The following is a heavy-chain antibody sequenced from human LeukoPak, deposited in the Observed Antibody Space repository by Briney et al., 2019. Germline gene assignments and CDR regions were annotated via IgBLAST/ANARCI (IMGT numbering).Heavy chain of an antibody. Sequence: GGSLRLSCAASGFTFSSYEMNWVRQAPGKGLEWVSYISSSGSTIYYADSVKGRFTISRDNAKNSLYLQMNSLRAEDTAVYYCARVKGRPYSGSYFGYWGQGTLVTVSS. CDR3: ARVKGRPYSGSYFGY. CDR1: GFTFSSYE. V-gene: IGHV3-48*03. D-gene: IGHD1-26*01. CDR2: ISSSGSTI. J-gene: IGHJ4*02.